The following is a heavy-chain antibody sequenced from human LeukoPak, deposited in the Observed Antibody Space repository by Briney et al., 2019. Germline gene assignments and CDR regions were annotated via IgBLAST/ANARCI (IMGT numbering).Heavy chain of an antibody. CDR1: GGSLNSPNYY. Sequence: KSSETLSRTCIVSGGSLNSPNYYWGWIRQPPGKGLEWIGTIYYSGTTYYNPSLKSRLTVSVDTSKNQFSLKLTSVTAADTAVYYCARHDYYGSLNWFDPWGQGTLITVSS. J-gene: IGHJ5*02. D-gene: IGHD3-10*01. CDR2: IYYSGTT. CDR3: ARHDYYGSLNWFDP. V-gene: IGHV4-39*01.